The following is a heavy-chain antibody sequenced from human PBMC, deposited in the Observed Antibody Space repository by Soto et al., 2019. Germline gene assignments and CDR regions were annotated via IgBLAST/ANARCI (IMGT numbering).Heavy chain of an antibody. CDR3: ARSRMIVVADYGMDV. CDR2: IIPIFGTA. Sequence: ASVKVSCKASGGTFSSYAISWVRQAPGQGLEWMGGIIPIFGTANYAQKFQGRVTITADESTSTAYMELSSLRSEDTAVYYCARSRMIVVADYGMDVWGQGTTVTVSS. D-gene: IGHD3-22*01. J-gene: IGHJ6*02. V-gene: IGHV1-69*13. CDR1: GGTFSSYA.